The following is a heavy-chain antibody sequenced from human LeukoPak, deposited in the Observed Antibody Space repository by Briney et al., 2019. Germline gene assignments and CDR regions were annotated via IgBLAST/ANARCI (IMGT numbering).Heavy chain of an antibody. J-gene: IGHJ4*02. CDR1: GFTFSSYA. V-gene: IGHV3-23*01. CDR2: ISGSGGST. D-gene: IGHD1-26*01. Sequence: GGSLRLSCAASGFTFSSYAMSWVRQAPGKGLEWVSAISGSGGSTYYADSVKGRFTISRDNSKNTLYLQMNSLRAEDTAVYYCAKDAQPSIVGGTQYFDYWGQGTLVTSPQ. CDR3: AKDAQPSIVGGTQYFDY.